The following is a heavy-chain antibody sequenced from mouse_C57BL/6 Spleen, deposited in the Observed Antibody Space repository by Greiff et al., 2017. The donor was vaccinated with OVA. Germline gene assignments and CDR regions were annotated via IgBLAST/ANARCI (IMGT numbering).Heavy chain of an antibody. J-gene: IGHJ4*01. CDR2: IYPGDGDT. CDR1: GYAFSSYW. Sequence: VQLQQSGAELVKPGASVKISCKASGYAFSSYWMNWVKQRPGKGLEWIGQIYPGDGDTNYNGKFKGKATLTADKSSSTAYMQLSSLTSEDSAVYCCARRISARGAMDYWGQGTSVTVSS. CDR3: ARRISARGAMDY. V-gene: IGHV1-80*01.